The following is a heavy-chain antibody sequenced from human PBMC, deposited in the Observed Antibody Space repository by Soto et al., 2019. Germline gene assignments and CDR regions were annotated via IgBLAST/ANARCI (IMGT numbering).Heavy chain of an antibody. V-gene: IGHV4-31*03. CDR2: IYYSGST. Sequence: SETMSLTCTVSGGSISSGGYYWSWIRQHPGKGLEWIGYIYYSGSTYYNPSLKSRVTISVDTSKNQFSLKLSSVTAADTAVYYCARDRRDKKGWDYYYYMDVWGKGTTVTVSS. J-gene: IGHJ6*03. CDR3: ARDRRDKKGWDYYYYMDV. D-gene: IGHD1-26*01. CDR1: GGSISSGGYY.